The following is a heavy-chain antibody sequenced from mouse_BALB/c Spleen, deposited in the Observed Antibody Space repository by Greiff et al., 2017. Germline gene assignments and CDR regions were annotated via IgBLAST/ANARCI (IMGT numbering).Heavy chain of an antibody. D-gene: IGHD2-3*01. J-gene: IGHJ3*01. CDR1: GFTFSSYT. V-gene: IGHV5-12-2*01. Sequence: EVKVVESGGGLVQPGGSLKLSCAASGFTFSSYTMSWVRQTPEKRLEWVAYISNGGGSTYYPDTVKGRFTISRDNAKNTLYLQMSSLKSEDTAMYYCARPPDGYYPAWFAYWGQGTLVTVSA. CDR3: ARPPDGYYPAWFAY. CDR2: ISNGGGST.